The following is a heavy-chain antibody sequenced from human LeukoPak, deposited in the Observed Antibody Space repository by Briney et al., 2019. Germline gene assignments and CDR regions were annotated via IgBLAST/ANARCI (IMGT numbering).Heavy chain of an antibody. J-gene: IGHJ3*02. CDR1: GYTFTGYY. CDR2: INPNSGGT. Sequence: GASVKVSCKASGYTFTGYYMHWVRQAPGQGLEWMGWINPNSGGTNYAQKFQGRVTMTRDTSISTAYMELSSLRSEDTAVYYCARRIPPRGIRTDAFDIWGQGTMVTVSS. V-gene: IGHV1-2*02. CDR3: ARRIPPRGIRTDAFDI. D-gene: IGHD1-14*01.